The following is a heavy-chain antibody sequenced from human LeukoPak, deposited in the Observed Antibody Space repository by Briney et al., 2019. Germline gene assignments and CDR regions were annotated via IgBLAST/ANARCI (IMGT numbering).Heavy chain of an antibody. Sequence: GGSLRLSCAASGFTFSTYGMHWVRQAPGKGLEWVAVISYDGSNKYYADSVKGRFTISRDNSKNTLYLQMNSLRAEDTAVYYCHFNYYDSSGYQFDYWGQGTLVTVSS. CDR1: GFTFSTYG. J-gene: IGHJ4*02. D-gene: IGHD3-22*01. V-gene: IGHV3-30*03. CDR3: HFNYYDSSGYQFDY. CDR2: ISYDGSNK.